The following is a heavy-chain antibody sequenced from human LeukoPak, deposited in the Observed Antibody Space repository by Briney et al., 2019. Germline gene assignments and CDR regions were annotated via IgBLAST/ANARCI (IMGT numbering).Heavy chain of an antibody. CDR1: GFTFSSYA. V-gene: IGHV3-23*01. Sequence: PGGSLRLSCAASGFTFSSYAMSWVRQAPGKGLEWVSAISGSGGSTFYADSVKGRFTISRDNAKNSLYLQMNSLRAEDTAVYYCARGWASMDVWGQGTTVTVSS. J-gene: IGHJ6*02. CDR3: ARGWASMDV. D-gene: IGHD1-26*01. CDR2: ISGSGGST.